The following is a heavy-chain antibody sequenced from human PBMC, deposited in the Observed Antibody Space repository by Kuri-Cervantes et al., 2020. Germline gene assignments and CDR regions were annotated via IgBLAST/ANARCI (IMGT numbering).Heavy chain of an antibody. J-gene: IGHJ4*02. D-gene: IGHD2-21*01. CDR1: GYTFTSYD. CDR2: MNPNSGNT. Sequence: ASVKVSCKASGYTFTSYDINWVRQATGQGLEWMGWMNPNSGNTGYAQKFQGRVTITRDMSTSTAYMELSSLRSDDTAVYYCARSNHLYCGGDCYSDYWGQGTLVTVSS. V-gene: IGHV1-8*01. CDR3: ARSNHLYCGGDCYSDY.